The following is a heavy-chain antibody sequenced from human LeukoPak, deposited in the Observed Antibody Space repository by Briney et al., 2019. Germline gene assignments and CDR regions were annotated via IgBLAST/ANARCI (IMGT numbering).Heavy chain of an antibody. J-gene: IGHJ4*02. CDR1: GGSFSGYY. Sequence: SETLSLTCAVYGGSFSGYYWSWIRQPPGKGLEWIGEINHSGSTNYYPSLKSRVTISVDTSKNQFSLKLSSVTAADTAVYYCARGLEGCFDYWGQGTLVTVSS. V-gene: IGHV4-34*01. CDR2: INHSGST. CDR3: ARGLEGCFDY. D-gene: IGHD5-24*01.